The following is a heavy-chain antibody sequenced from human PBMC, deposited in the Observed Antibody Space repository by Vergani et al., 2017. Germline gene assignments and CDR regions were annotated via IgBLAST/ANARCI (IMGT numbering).Heavy chain of an antibody. Sequence: QVQLVESGGGVVQPGRSLRLSCAASGFTLSSYGMHWVRQAPGKGLEWVAVIWYDGSNKYYADSVKGRFTISRDNSKNTMYLQMNSLRAEDTAVYYCARDPDQGRGGFDGWGQGTTVTVSS. J-gene: IGHJ6*02. CDR2: IWYDGSNK. D-gene: IGHD2-15*01. CDR3: ARDPDQGRGGFDG. CDR1: GFTLSSYG. V-gene: IGHV3-33*01.